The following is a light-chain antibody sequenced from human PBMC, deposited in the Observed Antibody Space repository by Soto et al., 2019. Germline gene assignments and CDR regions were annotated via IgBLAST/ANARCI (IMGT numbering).Light chain of an antibody. V-gene: IGLV2-23*02. J-gene: IGLJ2*01. CDR3: CSYAGSSMFV. Sequence: QSALTQPASVSGSTGQSITISCTGSSSDVGPYNLVSWYQHHPGKAPKLMISEVVKRPSGVSNRFSGSESGNTASLTISGLQAEDEADYYCCSYAGSSMFVFGGGTKL. CDR1: SSDVGPYNL. CDR2: EVV.